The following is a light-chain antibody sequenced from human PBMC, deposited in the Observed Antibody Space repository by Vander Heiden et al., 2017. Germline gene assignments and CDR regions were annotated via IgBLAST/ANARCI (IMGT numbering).Light chain of an antibody. V-gene: IGKV4-1*01. CDR3: QQYYNTPYT. CDR2: WAS. Sequence: DIVMTQSPDSLVVSLGERATINCKSSQSVLYSSNNKNYLAWYQQKPGQSPNLLIYWASTRESGVPDRFRGSGSGTDFTLTISSLQAEDVAVYYCQQYYNTPYTFGQGTKLEI. J-gene: IGKJ2*01. CDR1: QSVLYSSNNKNY.